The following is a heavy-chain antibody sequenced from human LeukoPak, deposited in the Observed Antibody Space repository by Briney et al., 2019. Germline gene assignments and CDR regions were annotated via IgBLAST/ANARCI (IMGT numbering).Heavy chain of an antibody. Sequence: HSGGSLRLSCAASGFTFSSYSMNWVRQAPGKGLEWVSYISSSSSTIYYADSVKGRFTISRDNSKNTLYLQMNTLRAEDTAVYYCAKRAVAGTGRAFDYWGQGTLVTVSS. D-gene: IGHD6-19*01. CDR2: ISSSSSTI. CDR3: AKRAVAGTGRAFDY. CDR1: GFTFSSYS. J-gene: IGHJ4*02. V-gene: IGHV3-48*01.